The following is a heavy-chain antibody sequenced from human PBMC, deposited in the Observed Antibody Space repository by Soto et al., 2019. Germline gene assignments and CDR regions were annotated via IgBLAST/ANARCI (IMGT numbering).Heavy chain of an antibody. V-gene: IGHV6-1*01. CDR2: TYCRSKWYN. Sequence: SETLSLTCAISGDSVSSNSAAWNWIRQSPSRGLEWLGRTYCRSKWYNDYAVSVKSRITINPDTSKNQFSLQLNSVTPEDTAVYYCARDRPLLAPIAVAGIQTRDYRYYYYMDVWGKGTTVTVSS. J-gene: IGHJ6*03. CDR3: ARDRPLLAPIAVAGIQTRDYRYYYYMDV. CDR1: GDSVSSNSAA. D-gene: IGHD6-19*01.